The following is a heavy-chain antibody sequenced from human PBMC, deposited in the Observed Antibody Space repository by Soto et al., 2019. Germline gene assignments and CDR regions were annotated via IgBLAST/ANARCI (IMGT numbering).Heavy chain of an antibody. J-gene: IGHJ1*01. V-gene: IGHV1-3*01. CDR1: GYTFTSYA. CDR2: INAGNGNT. D-gene: IGHD3-22*01. CDR3: ARPPPAYHYDSSGYPHRVPYEEYFQH. Sequence: GASVKVSCKASGYTFTSYAMHWVRQAPGQRLEWMGWINAGNGNTKYSQKFQGRVTITRDTSASTAYMELSSLRSEDTAVYYCARPPPAYHYDSSGYPHRVPYEEYFQHWGQGTLVTVSS.